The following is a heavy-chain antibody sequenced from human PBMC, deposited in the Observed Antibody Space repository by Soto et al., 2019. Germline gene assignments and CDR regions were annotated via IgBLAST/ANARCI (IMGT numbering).Heavy chain of an antibody. V-gene: IGHV2-5*02. Sequence: QITLKESAPTRVKPTQTLTLTCTFSGFSLTSRPMGVGWIRQPPGKALEWLAFIYWDDDKRYSPSLRSRLTITNDPSGTQVVLTMTNMDPVDTATYYCAHRLSGNHWNGGYFDYWGQGALVTVSS. CDR3: AHRLSGNHWNGGYFDY. CDR1: GFSLTSRPMG. D-gene: IGHD1-1*01. CDR2: IYWDDDK. J-gene: IGHJ4*02.